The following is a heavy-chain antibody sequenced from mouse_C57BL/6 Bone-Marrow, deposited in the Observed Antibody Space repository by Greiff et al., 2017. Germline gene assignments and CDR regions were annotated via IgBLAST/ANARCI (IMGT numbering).Heavy chain of an antibody. CDR1: GYTFTDYY. D-gene: IGHD2-3*01. CDR2: INPYNGGT. V-gene: IGHV1-19*01. Sequence: EVQLQESGPVLVKPGASVKMSCKASGYTFTDYYMNWVKQSHGKSLQWIGVINPYNGGTSYNQKFKGKGTLTVDKSSSTAYMELNSLTSEDSAVYYCARERGLLLFAYWGQGTLVTVSA. J-gene: IGHJ3*01. CDR3: ARERGLLLFAY.